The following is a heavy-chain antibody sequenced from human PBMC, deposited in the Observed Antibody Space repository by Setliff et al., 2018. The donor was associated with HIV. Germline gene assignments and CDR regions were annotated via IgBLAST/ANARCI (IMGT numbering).Heavy chain of an antibody. Sequence: SSETLSLTCTVSGGSISSHYWSWIRQPPLKGLEWIGYIYYSGSTNYNPSLKSRVTISVDTSKNQFSLRLSSVTAADTAVYYCARGRGVIKEKPFDEWGQGTPVTVSS. CDR2: IYYSGST. V-gene: IGHV4-59*11. D-gene: IGHD3-10*01. CDR3: ARGRGVIKEKPFDE. CDR1: GGSISSHY. J-gene: IGHJ4*02.